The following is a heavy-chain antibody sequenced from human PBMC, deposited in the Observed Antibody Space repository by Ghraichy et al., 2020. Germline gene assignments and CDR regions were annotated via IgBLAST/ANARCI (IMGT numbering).Heavy chain of an antibody. V-gene: IGHV1-18*04. J-gene: IGHJ4*02. Sequence: ASVKVSCKASGYTFTSYGISWVRQAPGQGLERMGWISAYNGNTNYAQKLQGRVTMTTDTSTSTAYMELRSLRSDDTAVYYCARTGEYYYGSGSYYFDYWGQGTLVTVSS. CDR2: ISAYNGNT. CDR3: ARTGEYYYGSGSYYFDY. D-gene: IGHD3-10*01. CDR1: GYTFTSYG.